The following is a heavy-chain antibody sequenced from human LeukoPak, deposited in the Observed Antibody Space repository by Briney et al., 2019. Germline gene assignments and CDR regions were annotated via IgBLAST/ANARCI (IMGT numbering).Heavy chain of an antibody. Sequence: GGSLRLSCAASGSSVNNNYMNWVRQATGKGLEWVSLMDNFGYKHYADSVEGRVTISRDSSRNTVYLQLNSLRAEDTAVYYCAGGSYYGSGSRPGYIEYWGQGTLVTVSS. CDR3: AGGSYYGSGSRPGYIEY. V-gene: IGHV3-53*01. J-gene: IGHJ4*02. D-gene: IGHD3-10*01. CDR1: GSSVNNNY. CDR2: MDNFGYK.